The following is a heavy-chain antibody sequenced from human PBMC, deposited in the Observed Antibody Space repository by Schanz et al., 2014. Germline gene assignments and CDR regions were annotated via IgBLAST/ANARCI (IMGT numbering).Heavy chain of an antibody. CDR3: ARDGGRDGYNLAFDV. D-gene: IGHD5-12*01. CDR2: MYINSAST. J-gene: IGHJ3*01. V-gene: IGHV3-53*01. CDR1: GFTVNTNY. Sequence: EVQLVESGGGLIQPGGSLRLSCAVSGFTVNTNYMSWVRQAPGKRLEWISSMYINSASTQYADSVKGRFIISRDSSKNPLFLQMTSLRAEDTAVYFCARDGGRDGYNLAFDVWGQGTLVTVSS.